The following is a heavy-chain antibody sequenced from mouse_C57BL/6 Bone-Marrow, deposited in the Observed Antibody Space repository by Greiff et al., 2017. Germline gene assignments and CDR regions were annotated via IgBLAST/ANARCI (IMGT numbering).Heavy chain of an antibody. Sequence: QVQLQQSGAELARPGASVKLSCKASGYTFTSYGISWVKQRTGQGLEWIGEIYPRSGNTYYNEKFKGKATLTADKSSSTAYMELRSLTSGDSAVDFCARRNLGAWFAYWGQGTLVTVSA. D-gene: IGHD4-1*01. CDR1: GYTFTSYG. J-gene: IGHJ3*01. CDR2: IYPRSGNT. V-gene: IGHV1-81*01. CDR3: ARRNLGAWFAY.